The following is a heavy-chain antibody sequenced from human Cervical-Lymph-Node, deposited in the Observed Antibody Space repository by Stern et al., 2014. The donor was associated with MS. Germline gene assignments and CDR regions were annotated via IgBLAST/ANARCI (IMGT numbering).Heavy chain of an antibody. Sequence: QVQLVQSGAEVKKPGASVKVYCKASGYSFTSYGFSWVRQAPGQGLEWMGWISAYNGNTKYAQNLQGRVALTTDTSTRTAYIELRSLRSDDTAVYFCARAGSGSYYNGGQYWGQGTLVTVSS. CDR3: ARAGSGSYYNGGQY. V-gene: IGHV1-18*01. CDR1: GYSFTSYG. CDR2: ISAYNGNT. J-gene: IGHJ4*02. D-gene: IGHD3-10*01.